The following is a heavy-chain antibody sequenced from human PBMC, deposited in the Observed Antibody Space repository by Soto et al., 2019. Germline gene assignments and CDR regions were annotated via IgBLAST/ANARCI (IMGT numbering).Heavy chain of an antibody. CDR1: GGTFSSYA. V-gene: IGHV1-69*01. CDR3: ARDPTKYSSFNWFDP. D-gene: IGHD6-6*01. CDR2: IIPIFGTA. J-gene: IGHJ5*02. Sequence: QVQMVQSGAEVKKPGSSVKVSCKASGGTFSSYAISWVRQAPGQGLEWMGGIIPIFGTAKYAQKFQGRVTITADESTSTAYMELSSLRSEDTAVYYCARDPTKYSSFNWFDPWGQGTLVTVSS.